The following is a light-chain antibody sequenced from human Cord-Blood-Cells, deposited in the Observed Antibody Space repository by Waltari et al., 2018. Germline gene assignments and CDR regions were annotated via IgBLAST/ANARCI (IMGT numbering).Light chain of an antibody. CDR2: DVS. Sequence: QSALTQPASVSGSPGQSITIPCTGNSSDVGGYNYVSWYQQHPSKAPTLMIYDVSNRPSGVSNRFSGSKSGNTASLTISGLQAEDEADYYCSSYTSSSTLVFGGGTKLTVL. J-gene: IGLJ3*02. CDR1: SSDVGGYNY. V-gene: IGLV2-14*03. CDR3: SSYTSSSTLV.